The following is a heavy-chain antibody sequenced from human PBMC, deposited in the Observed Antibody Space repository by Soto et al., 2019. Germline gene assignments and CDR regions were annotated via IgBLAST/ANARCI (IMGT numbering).Heavy chain of an antibody. CDR3: ARSREGWFGESYYFDY. D-gene: IGHD3-10*01. CDR2: IYHSGST. CDR1: GYSISSGYY. Sequence: SETLSLTCTVSGYSISSGYYWGWIRQPPGKGLEWIGSIYHSGSTYYNPSLKSRVTISVDTSKNQFSLKLSSGTAADTAVYYCARSREGWFGESYYFDYWGQGPLVTVSS. J-gene: IGHJ4*02. V-gene: IGHV4-38-2*02.